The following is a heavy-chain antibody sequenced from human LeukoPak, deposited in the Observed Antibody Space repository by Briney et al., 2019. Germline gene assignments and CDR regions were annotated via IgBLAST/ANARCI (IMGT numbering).Heavy chain of an antibody. D-gene: IGHD3-16*02. J-gene: IGHJ4*02. CDR1: GFTFDDYA. V-gene: IGHV3-9*01. CDR3: AKARKEVIDTWIVDY. Sequence: PGRSLRLSCAASGFTFDDYAMHWVRQAPGKGLEWVSGISWNSGSIGYADSVKGRFTISRDNAKNSLYLQMNSLRAENTALYYCAKARKEVIDTWIVDYWGQGTLVTVSS. CDR2: ISWNSGSI.